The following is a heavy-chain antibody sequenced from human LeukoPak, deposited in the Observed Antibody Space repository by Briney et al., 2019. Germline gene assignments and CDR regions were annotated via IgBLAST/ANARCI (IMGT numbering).Heavy chain of an antibody. CDR2: INAGNGNT. V-gene: IGHV1-3*01. Sequence: ASVKVSCKASGYTFTSYAMHWVRQAPGQRLEWMGWINAGNGNTKYSQKFQGRVTITRDTSASTAYMELSSLRSEDTAVYYCARGCSGGSRFGDPFNWFDPWGQGTLVTVSS. J-gene: IGHJ5*02. D-gene: IGHD2-15*01. CDR1: GYTFTSYA. CDR3: ARGCSGGSRFGDPFNWFDP.